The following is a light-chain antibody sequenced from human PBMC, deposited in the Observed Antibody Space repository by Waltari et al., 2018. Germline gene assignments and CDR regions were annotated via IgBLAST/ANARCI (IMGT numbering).Light chain of an antibody. CDR1: QSVSSY. J-gene: IGKJ1*01. CDR3: QQRSNWPWT. Sequence: EIVLTQSPATLSLSPGERATLSCRASQSVSSYLAWYQQKPGQAPRLLIYDASHRTTGIPARFSGSGSGTDFTLTISSLEPEDCAVYYCQQRSNWPWTFGQGTKVEIK. CDR2: DAS. V-gene: IGKV3-11*01.